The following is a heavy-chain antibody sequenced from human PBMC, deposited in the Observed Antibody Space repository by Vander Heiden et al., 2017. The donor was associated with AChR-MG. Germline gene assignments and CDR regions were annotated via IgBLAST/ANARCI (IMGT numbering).Heavy chain of an antibody. J-gene: IGHJ4*02. CDR2: IYWNDDK. D-gene: IGHD3-10*01. Sequence: QITLKESGPTLVKPTQTLTLTCTFSGFSLSTSGVGVGWIRQPPGKALEWLALIYWNDDKRYSPSLKSRLTITKDTSKNQVVLTMTNMDPVDTATYYCARIAGWFGELLEAFDYWGQGTLVTVSS. V-gene: IGHV2-5*01. CDR1: GFSLSTSGVG. CDR3: ARIAGWFGELLEAFDY.